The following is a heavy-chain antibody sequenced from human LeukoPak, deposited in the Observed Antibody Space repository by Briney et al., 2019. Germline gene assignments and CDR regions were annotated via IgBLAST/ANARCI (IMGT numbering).Heavy chain of an antibody. CDR2: IYPGDSDT. Sequence: GESLKISCKGSGYSFTSYWIGWVRQMPGKGLEWMGIIYPGDSDTRYSPSFQGQVTISADKSISTAYLQWSSLKASDTAMYYCANLPLITLFPPPPKNPYFDYWGQGTLVTVSS. D-gene: IGHD3-10*02. J-gene: IGHJ4*02. V-gene: IGHV5-51*03. CDR3: ANLPLITLFPPPPKNPYFDY. CDR1: GYSFTSYW.